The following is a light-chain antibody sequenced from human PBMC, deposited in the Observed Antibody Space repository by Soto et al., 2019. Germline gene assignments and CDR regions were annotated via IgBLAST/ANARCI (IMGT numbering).Light chain of an antibody. CDR1: QGIRND. CDR3: LQYKRYPQT. J-gene: IGKJ1*01. Sequence: DIPMTQSPSSLSASVGDRVTITCRASQGIRNDLDWYQQKPGKAPKRLIYTASSLQSGVPSKFSGNGSGTEFNLPISSLQPEDFATYYCLQYKRYPQTFGQGTKVEIK. V-gene: IGKV1-17*01. CDR2: TAS.